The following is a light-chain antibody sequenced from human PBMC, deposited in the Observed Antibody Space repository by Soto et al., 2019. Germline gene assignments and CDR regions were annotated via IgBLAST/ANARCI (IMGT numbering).Light chain of an antibody. CDR2: WAS. CDR1: QSVFYNSNNKNY. J-gene: IGKJ4*01. CDR3: QQYYSTPLT. Sequence: DIVMTQSPDSLAVSLGERATINCKSSQSVFYNSNNKNYLAWYRQRPGQPPKLLIYWASTRESGVPDRFSGSGFATDFTLTISSLQAEDVAVYYCQQYYSTPLTFGGGTKVEIK. V-gene: IGKV4-1*01.